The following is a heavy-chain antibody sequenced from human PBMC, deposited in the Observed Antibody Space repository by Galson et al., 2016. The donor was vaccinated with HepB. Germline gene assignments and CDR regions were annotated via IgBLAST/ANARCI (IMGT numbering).Heavy chain of an antibody. CDR2: ISSGGTNI. V-gene: IGHV3-11*01. D-gene: IGHD2-2*01. Sequence: SLRLSCAASGFTFSDSYMTWIRQVPGKGLEWLSFISSGGTNIFYADSVKGRFTISRDNANKLLYLQMNSLRAEDTAVYYCARGSGYCDSSSCYPDYYGMDIWGQGTTVTVSS. J-gene: IGHJ6*02. CDR1: GFTFSDSY. CDR3: ARGSGYCDSSSCYPDYYGMDI.